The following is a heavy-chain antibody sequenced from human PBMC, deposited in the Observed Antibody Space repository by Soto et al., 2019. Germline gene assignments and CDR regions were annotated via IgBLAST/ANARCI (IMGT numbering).Heavy chain of an antibody. Sequence: SETLSLTCTVSGGSISSYYWSWIRQPPGKGLEWIGYIYYSGSTNYNPSLKSRVTISVDTSKNQFSLKLSSVTAADTAVYYCARINRLQLVDWFDPWGQGTLVTVS. CDR1: GGSISSYY. CDR2: IYYSGST. V-gene: IGHV4-59*01. D-gene: IGHD5-12*01. J-gene: IGHJ5*02. CDR3: ARINRLQLVDWFDP.